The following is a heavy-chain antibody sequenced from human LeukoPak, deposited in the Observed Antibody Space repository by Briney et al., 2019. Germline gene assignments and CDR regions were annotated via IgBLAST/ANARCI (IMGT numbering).Heavy chain of an antibody. D-gene: IGHD3-3*01. Sequence: SETLSLTCTVSGGSTSSSGYYWGWVRQPPGKGLEWIGSIYNSGSTYYNPSLKSRVTMSLDTSKNHFSLRLTSVTAADTAVYYCARGQPKKVLRFLEWTIGTPNWFDPWGQGTLVTVSS. CDR3: ARGQPKKVLRFLEWTIGTPNWFDP. J-gene: IGHJ5*02. V-gene: IGHV4-39*02. CDR2: IYNSGST. CDR1: GGSTSSSGYY.